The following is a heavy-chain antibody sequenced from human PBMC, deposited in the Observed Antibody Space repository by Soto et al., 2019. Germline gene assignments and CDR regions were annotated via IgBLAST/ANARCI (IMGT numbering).Heavy chain of an antibody. D-gene: IGHD3-10*01. CDR3: ARITPNYYGSGTDAFDI. V-gene: IGHV5-10-1*01. CDR1: GYSFTSYW. Sequence: PGESLKISCKGSGYSFTSYWISWVRQMPGKGLEWMGRIGPSDSYTNYSPSFQGHVTISADKSISTAYLQWSSLKASDTAMYYCARITPNYYGSGTDAFDIWGQGTMVTVSS. J-gene: IGHJ3*02. CDR2: IGPSDSYT.